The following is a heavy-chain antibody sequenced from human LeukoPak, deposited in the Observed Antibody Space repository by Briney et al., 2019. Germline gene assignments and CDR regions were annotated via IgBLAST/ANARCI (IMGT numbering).Heavy chain of an antibody. CDR1: GCSFSSNE. CDR2: ISSSGSTI. CDR3: ARAGGNFDY. J-gene: IGHJ4*02. Sequence: PGGSLRLSCAASGCSFSSNEMNWVRQAPGKGLEWVSYISSSGSTIYYADSVKGRFTISRDNAKNALYLQMNSLRAEDPAVYYCARAGGNFDYWGQGTLVTVSS. V-gene: IGHV3-48*03.